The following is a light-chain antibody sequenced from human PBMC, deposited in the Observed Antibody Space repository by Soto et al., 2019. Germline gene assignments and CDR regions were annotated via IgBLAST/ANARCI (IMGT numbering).Light chain of an antibody. CDR3: QQYNNWPPIT. V-gene: IGKV3-15*01. J-gene: IGKJ5*01. CDR1: QSVSNN. CDR2: GAS. Sequence: EIVMTQPPATLSVSPGERVTLSCRASQSVSNNLVWYQQKPGQAPRLLIYGASTRATGIPARFTGSGSGTEFTLTISSLQSEDFAVYYWQQYNNWPPITFGQGTRLEIK.